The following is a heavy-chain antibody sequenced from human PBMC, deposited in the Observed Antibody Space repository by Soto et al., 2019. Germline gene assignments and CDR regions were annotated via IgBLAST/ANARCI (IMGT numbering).Heavy chain of an antibody. J-gene: IGHJ5*02. Sequence: PSETLSLTCAVSGGSISSSNWWTWVRQPPGKGLEWVGEIYHSGSTNYNPSLKSRVTISVDTSKNQFSLKLSSVTAADTAVYYCARVWTTVTNWFDPWGQGTLVTVSS. D-gene: IGHD4-17*01. V-gene: IGHV4-4*02. CDR2: IYHSGST. CDR3: ARVWTTVTNWFDP. CDR1: GGSISSSNW.